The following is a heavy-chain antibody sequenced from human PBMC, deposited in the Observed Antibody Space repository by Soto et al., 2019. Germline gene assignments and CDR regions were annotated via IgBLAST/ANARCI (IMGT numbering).Heavy chain of an antibody. CDR1: GFTFNDAW. CDR3: SRDDSDWFFN. D-gene: IGHD3-9*01. CDR2: LKSKIDGGTT. V-gene: IGHV3-15*07. J-gene: IGHJ4*02. Sequence: GGSLRLSCAASGFTFNDAWMNWARQPVGKGLEWVGLLKSKIDGGTTYAASVKGRFTISRDDSKKTAYLQMNSLESEDTAVYYCSRDDSDWFFNWGRGTLVTSPQ.